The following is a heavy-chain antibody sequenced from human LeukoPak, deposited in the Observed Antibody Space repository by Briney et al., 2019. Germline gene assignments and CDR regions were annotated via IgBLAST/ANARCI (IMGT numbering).Heavy chain of an antibody. J-gene: IGHJ4*02. CDR2: INTNTGNP. D-gene: IGHD3-22*01. CDR1: GYTFTSYY. Sequence: ASVKVSCKASGYTFTSYYMHWVRQAPGQGLEWMGWINTNTGNPTYAQGFTGRFVFSLDTSVSTAYLQISSLKAEDTAVYYCARVYYDSSGYLHFDYWGQGTLVTVSS. CDR3: ARVYYDSSGYLHFDY. V-gene: IGHV7-4-1*02.